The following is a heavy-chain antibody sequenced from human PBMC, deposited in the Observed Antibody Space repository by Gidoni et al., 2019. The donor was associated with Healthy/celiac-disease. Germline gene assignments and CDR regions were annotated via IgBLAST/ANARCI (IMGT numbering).Heavy chain of an antibody. V-gene: IGHV3-21*01. CDR2: VSSSSSYI. J-gene: IGHJ6*02. D-gene: IGHD3-3*01. CDR1: GFTFSSYS. CDR3: ARDGNYDFWSGAYYYYGMDV. Sequence: EVQLVASGGGLVKPGGSLRLSCAASGFTFSSYSMNWVRQAPGKGLEWVSSVSSSSSYIYYADSVKGRFTISRDNAKNSLYLQMNSLRAEDTAVYYCARDGNYDFWSGAYYYYGMDVWGQGTTVTVSS.